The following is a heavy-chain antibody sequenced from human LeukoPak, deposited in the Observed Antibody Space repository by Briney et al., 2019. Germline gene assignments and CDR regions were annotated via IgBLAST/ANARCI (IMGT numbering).Heavy chain of an antibody. Sequence: SETLSLTCTVSGGSVNSYYWSWIRQPAGKGLEWIGRIHTSGSTNYNPSLKSRVTISVDTSKNQFSLKLSSVTAADTAMYYCARHLYDSRGQTSFDYWGQGTLVTVSS. CDR3: ARHLYDSRGQTSFDY. D-gene: IGHD3-22*01. CDR2: IHTSGST. J-gene: IGHJ4*02. V-gene: IGHV4-4*07. CDR1: GGSVNSYY.